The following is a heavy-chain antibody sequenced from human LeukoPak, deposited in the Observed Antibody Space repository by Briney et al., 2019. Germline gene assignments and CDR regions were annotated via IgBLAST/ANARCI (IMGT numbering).Heavy chain of an antibody. CDR2: INPNSGGT. Sequence: ASVKVSCKASGYTFTGYYMHWVRQAPGQGLEWMGWINPNSGGTNYAQKFQGRVTMTRDTSISTAYMELSRLRSDDTAVYYCARALYCSGGSCLKRQDAFDIWGQGTMVTVSS. CDR3: ARALYCSGGSCLKRQDAFDI. CDR1: GYTFTGYY. D-gene: IGHD2-15*01. J-gene: IGHJ3*02. V-gene: IGHV1-2*02.